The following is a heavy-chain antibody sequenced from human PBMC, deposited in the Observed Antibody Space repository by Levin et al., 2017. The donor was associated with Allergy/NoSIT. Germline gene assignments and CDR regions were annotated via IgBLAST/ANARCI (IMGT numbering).Heavy chain of an antibody. Sequence: TPSETLSLTCTVSGGSISSGSYYWGWIRQPPGKGLEWIGSIYYGGSTYYNPSLKSRVTISVDTSKNQFSLKLTSVTAADTAVYYCARGGVLYGFPDKYWGQGTLVTVSS. V-gene: IGHV4-39*01. J-gene: IGHJ4*02. CDR3: ARGGVLYGFPDKY. CDR1: GGSISSGSYY. CDR2: IYYGGST. D-gene: IGHD2-8*02.